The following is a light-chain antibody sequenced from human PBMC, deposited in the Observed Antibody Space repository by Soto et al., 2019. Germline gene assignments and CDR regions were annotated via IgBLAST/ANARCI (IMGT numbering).Light chain of an antibody. Sequence: EIVMTQSPGTLSVSPGERATLSCRASHDVSSRLAWYQQKPGQAPRLLIYDASTRATGLPARFSGSGSGTEFTLTISSRQSEDFAVYYCQHYTNWPLTFGGGTKVEIK. CDR3: QHYTNWPLT. J-gene: IGKJ4*01. V-gene: IGKV3-15*01. CDR1: HDVSSR. CDR2: DAS.